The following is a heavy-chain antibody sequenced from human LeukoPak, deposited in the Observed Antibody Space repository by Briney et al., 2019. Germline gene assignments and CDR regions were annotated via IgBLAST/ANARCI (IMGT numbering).Heavy chain of an antibody. D-gene: IGHD3-16*02. CDR1: GFTFSSYW. Sequence: GGSLRLSCAASGFTFSSYWMHSVRQAPGKGLVWVSRINSDESSTSYADSVKGRFTISRDNAKNTLYLQMNSLRAEDTAVYYCTNGGVIVTAYFDYRGQGTLVTVSS. CDR2: INSDESST. J-gene: IGHJ4*02. V-gene: IGHV3-74*01. CDR3: TNGGVIVTAYFDY.